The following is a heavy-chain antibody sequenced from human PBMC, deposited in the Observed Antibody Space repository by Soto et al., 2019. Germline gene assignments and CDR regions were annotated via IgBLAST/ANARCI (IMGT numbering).Heavy chain of an antibody. V-gene: IGHV3-23*01. Sequence: EVLLLESGGGLVQSGGSLRLTCAASGFTFSTYTMSWVRQAPGEGLEWVSGVIQSAETFYADSVKGRFTISRDDSNNMLYLLIDCLRADDTAVYYCAKDRQPDGSWPFNHWGQGTLVTVSS. D-gene: IGHD3-10*01. CDR3: AKDRQPDGSWPFNH. CDR2: VIQSAET. CDR1: GFTFSTYT. J-gene: IGHJ4*02.